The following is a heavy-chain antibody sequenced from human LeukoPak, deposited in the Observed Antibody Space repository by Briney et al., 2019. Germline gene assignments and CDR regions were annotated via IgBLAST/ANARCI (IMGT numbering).Heavy chain of an antibody. CDR3: AKDYCGGDCYSGWYFDL. D-gene: IGHD2-21*02. Sequence: GGALRLSCAASGFTFDDYAMHWVRQAPGKGLEWVSGISYNSDTIAYADSVKGRFTISRDNAKNSLYLQMNSLRAEDTALYYCAKDYCGGDCYSGWYFDLWGRGTLVTVSS. CDR1: GFTFDDYA. J-gene: IGHJ2*01. CDR2: ISYNSDTI. V-gene: IGHV3-9*01.